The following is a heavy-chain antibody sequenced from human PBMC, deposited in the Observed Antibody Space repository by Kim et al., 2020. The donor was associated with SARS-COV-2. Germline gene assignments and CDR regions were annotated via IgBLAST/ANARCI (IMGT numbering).Heavy chain of an antibody. CDR2: IYLGDSDT. Sequence: GESLKISCKGSGYSFTSYWIGWVRQMPGKGLEWMGIIYLGDSDTRYSPSFQGQVTISADKSISTAYLQWSSLKASDTAMYYCARPHANYDILTGYYYWGQGTLVTVSS. V-gene: IGHV5-51*01. D-gene: IGHD3-9*01. CDR1: GYSFTSYW. J-gene: IGHJ4*02. CDR3: ARPHANYDILTGYYY.